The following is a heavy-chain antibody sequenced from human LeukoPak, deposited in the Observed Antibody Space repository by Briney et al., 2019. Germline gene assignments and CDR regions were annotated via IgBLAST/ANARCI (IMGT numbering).Heavy chain of an antibody. CDR2: IYPGDSDT. V-gene: IGHV5-51*01. CDR1: GYSFTSYW. Sequence: GESLKISCQGSGYSFTSYWIGWVRQMPGKGLEWMGIIYPGDSDTRYSPSFQGQVTISADKSISTAYLQWSSLKASDIAMYYCARDVREGYNFFDYWGQGTLVTVSS. CDR3: ARDVREGYNFFDY. J-gene: IGHJ4*02. D-gene: IGHD5-24*01.